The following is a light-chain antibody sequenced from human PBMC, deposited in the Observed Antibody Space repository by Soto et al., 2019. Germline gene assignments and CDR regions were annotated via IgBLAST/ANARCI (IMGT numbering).Light chain of an antibody. Sequence: QSALTQPASGSGSPGQSITISCTGTTSDVGGYNFVSWYQLHPGKAPKLMIFEVSNRPSGVSNRFSGSKSGNTASLTISGLQAEDEADYYCSSYTTSGTRVFGTGTKVTVL. V-gene: IGLV2-14*01. CDR2: EVS. J-gene: IGLJ1*01. CDR1: TSDVGGYNF. CDR3: SSYTTSGTRV.